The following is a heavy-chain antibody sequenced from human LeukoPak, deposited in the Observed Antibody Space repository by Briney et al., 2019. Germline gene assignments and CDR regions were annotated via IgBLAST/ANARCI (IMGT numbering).Heavy chain of an antibody. V-gene: IGHV5-51*01. Sequence: GGSPKISCKGSGYSFTSYWIGWVRRMPGKGLEWMGIIYPGDSDTRYSPSFQGQVTISADKSISTAYLQWSSLKASDTALNNFARRYSSRWRSDYCGQGNLVTVSS. CDR1: GYSFTSYW. D-gene: IGHD6-13*01. CDR2: IYPGDSDT. J-gene: IGHJ4*02. CDR3: ARRYSSRWRSDY.